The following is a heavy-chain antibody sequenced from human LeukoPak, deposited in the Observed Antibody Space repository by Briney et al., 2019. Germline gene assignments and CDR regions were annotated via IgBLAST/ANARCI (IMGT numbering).Heavy chain of an antibody. Sequence: ASVKVSCKASGYTFTSYGISWVRQAPGQGLEWMGWISAYNGNTSYAQKLQGRVTMTTDTSTSTAYMELRSLRSDSTAVYYCARDCRYSSGHNRGGRREVNWFDPWGQGTLVTVSS. CDR1: GYTFTSYG. D-gene: IGHD6-19*01. CDR3: ARDCRYSSGHNRGGRREVNWFDP. CDR2: ISAYNGNT. J-gene: IGHJ5*02. V-gene: IGHV1-18*01.